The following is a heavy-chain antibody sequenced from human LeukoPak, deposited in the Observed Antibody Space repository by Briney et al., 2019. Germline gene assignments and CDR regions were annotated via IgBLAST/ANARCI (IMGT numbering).Heavy chain of an antibody. V-gene: IGHV1-18*01. Sequence: ASVKVSCKASGYTFGIYGISWVRQAPGQGFEWMGWISGDNGNRLIAEKFQGRVTMTAETPTSTAYMELGSLRSDDTAVYYCAKDQTVGPTTRPHLFDYWGQGTLVSVSS. J-gene: IGHJ4*02. CDR1: GYTFGIYG. CDR2: ISGDNGNR. CDR3: AKDQTVGPTTRPHLFDY. D-gene: IGHD1-26*01.